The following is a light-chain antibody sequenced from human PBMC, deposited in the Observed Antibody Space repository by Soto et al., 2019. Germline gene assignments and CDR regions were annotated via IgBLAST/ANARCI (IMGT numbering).Light chain of an antibody. CDR1: SSDVGRYNY. CDR3: SSYAGSNRSV. Sequence: QSALTQPPSSSGSPGQSVTISCTGTSSDVGRYNYVSWYQQHPGKAPKLMIYEVNKRPSGVPDRFFASKSGTPPPLTVSGLQAGDEADYYCSSYAGSNRSVFGTGTKVTVL. J-gene: IGLJ1*01. V-gene: IGLV2-8*01. CDR2: EVN.